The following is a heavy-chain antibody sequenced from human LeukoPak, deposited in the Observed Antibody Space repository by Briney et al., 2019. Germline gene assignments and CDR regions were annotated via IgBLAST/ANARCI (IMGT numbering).Heavy chain of an antibody. CDR3: ARGGFSWYEYNWFDP. CDR2: INPNSGGT. V-gene: IGHV1-2*02. J-gene: IGHJ5*02. Sequence: ASVKVSCKASGYTFTGYYMHWVRQAPGQGLEWMGWINPNSGGTNYAQKFQGRVTMTRDTSISTAYMELSRLRSDDTAVYYCARGGFSWYEYNWFDPWGQGTLVTVSS. D-gene: IGHD6-13*01. CDR1: GYTFTGYY.